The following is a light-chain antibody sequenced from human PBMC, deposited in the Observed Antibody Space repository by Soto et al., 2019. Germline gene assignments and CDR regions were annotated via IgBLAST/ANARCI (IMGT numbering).Light chain of an antibody. CDR3: QSYDSSLSGYV. J-gene: IGLJ1*01. V-gene: IGLV1-40*01. CDR2: GNS. CDR1: SSNIGAGYD. Sequence: QSVLTQPPSVSGAPGQRVTISCTGSSSNIGAGYDVHWYQQLPGTAPTLLISGNSNRPSGVPGRLSGSKSGTSASLAITGLRAEDEADYFCQSYDSSLSGYVFGTGTKVTVL.